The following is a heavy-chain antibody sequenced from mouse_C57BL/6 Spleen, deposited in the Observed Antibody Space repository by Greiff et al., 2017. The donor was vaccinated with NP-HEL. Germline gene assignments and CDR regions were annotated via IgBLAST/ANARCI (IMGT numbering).Heavy chain of an antibody. CDR3: ARRYDYDEWFAY. CDR1: GYSFTGYF. Sequence: VQPQQSGPELVKPGDSVKISCKASGYSFTGYFMNWVMQSHGKSLEWIGRINPYNGDTFYNQKFKGKATLTVDKSSSTAHMELRSLTSEDSAVDYCARRYDYDEWFAYWGQGTLVTVSA. D-gene: IGHD2-4*01. V-gene: IGHV1-20*01. CDR2: INPYNGDT. J-gene: IGHJ3*01.